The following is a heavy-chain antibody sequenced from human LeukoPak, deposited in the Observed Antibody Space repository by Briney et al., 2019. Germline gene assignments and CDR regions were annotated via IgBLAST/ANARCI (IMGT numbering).Heavy chain of an antibody. Sequence: SQTLSLTCTVSGGSISSGSYYWSWIRQPAGKGLEWIGRIYTSGSTNYNPSLKSRVTISVDTSKNQFSLKLSSVTAAGTAVYYCARTPRTGTTYDYWGQGTLVTVSS. CDR2: IYTSGST. J-gene: IGHJ4*02. V-gene: IGHV4-61*02. CDR1: GGSISSGSYY. D-gene: IGHD1-14*01. CDR3: ARTPRTGTTYDY.